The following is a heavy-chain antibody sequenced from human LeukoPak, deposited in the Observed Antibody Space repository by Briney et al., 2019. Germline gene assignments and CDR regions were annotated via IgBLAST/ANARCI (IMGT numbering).Heavy chain of an antibody. J-gene: IGHJ4*02. CDR3: ATPSSGYPYYFDY. V-gene: IGHV1-24*01. D-gene: IGHD3-22*01. Sequence: ASVKVSCKVSGYTLTELSMHWVRQAPGKGLGWMGGFDPEDGETIYAQKFQGRVTMTEDTSTDTAYMELSSLRSEDTAVYYCATPSSGYPYYFDYWGQGTLVTVSS. CDR2: FDPEDGET. CDR1: GYTLTELS.